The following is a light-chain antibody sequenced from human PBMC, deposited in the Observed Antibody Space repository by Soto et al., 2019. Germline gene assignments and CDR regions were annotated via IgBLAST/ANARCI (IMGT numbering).Light chain of an antibody. CDR1: SSDIGTYNY. V-gene: IGLV2-14*01. CDR3: SSYTSSMFVV. CDR2: EVN. J-gene: IGLJ2*01. Sequence: QSALTQPASVSGSPGQSITISCAGTSSDIGTYNYVSWYQQHPGKAPKLIIYEVNNRPSGASNRFSRSKSGNTASLTISGIQPEIEADSHCSSYTSSMFVVFGGGTKLTVL.